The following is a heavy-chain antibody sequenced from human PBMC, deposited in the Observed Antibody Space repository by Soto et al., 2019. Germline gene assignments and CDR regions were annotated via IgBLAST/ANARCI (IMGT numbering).Heavy chain of an antibody. CDR2: IKQDGSEK. J-gene: IGHJ6*02. D-gene: IGHD2-21*02. V-gene: IGHV3-7*01. Sequence: GGSLRLSCAASGFTFSSYWMSWVRQAPGKGLEWVANIKQDGSEKYYVDSVKGRFTISRDNAKNSLYLQMNSLRAEDTAVYYCARDHLSSGLYYYYYYGMDVWGQGTTVTVSS. CDR1: GFTFSSYW. CDR3: ARDHLSSGLYYYYYYGMDV.